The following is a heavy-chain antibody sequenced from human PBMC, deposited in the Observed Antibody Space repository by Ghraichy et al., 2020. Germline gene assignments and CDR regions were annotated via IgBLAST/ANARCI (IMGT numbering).Heavy chain of an antibody. V-gene: IGHV3-74*01. CDR2: VKSDASMI. Sequence: GSLRLSCAASGFTFSRHWMHWVRQVPGKGLVWVSRVKSDASMIHYADAVKGRFTISRDNAKNMLYLQMSSLRAEDTAVYYCAREAYYGLDVWGQGTTVTVSS. CDR1: GFTFSRHW. CDR3: AREAYYGLDV. J-gene: IGHJ6*02.